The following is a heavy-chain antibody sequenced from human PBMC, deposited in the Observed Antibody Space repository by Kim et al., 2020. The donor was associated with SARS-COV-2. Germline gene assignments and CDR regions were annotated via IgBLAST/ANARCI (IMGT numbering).Heavy chain of an antibody. D-gene: IGHD3-16*01. J-gene: IGHJ6*02. CDR3: ARDLYPTARVMITLGGAIQYGMDV. Sequence: GGSLRLSCAASGFTFSSHGMHWVRQAPGKGLEWVAVIWYDGRNKYYADSVKGRFTISRDNSKNTLYLQMNSLRAEDTAVYYCARDLYPTARVMITLGGAIQYGMDVWGQGTRVTVSS. CDR2: IWYDGRNK. CDR1: GFTFSSHG. V-gene: IGHV3-33*01.